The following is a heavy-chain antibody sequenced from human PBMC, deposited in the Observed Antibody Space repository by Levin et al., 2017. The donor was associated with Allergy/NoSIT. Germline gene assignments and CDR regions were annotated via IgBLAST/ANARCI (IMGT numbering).Heavy chain of an antibody. CDR3: ASPYYDILTGYYAFDP. CDR1: GGSISSSSYY. Sequence: SETLSLTCTVSGGSISSSSYYWGWIRQPPGTGLEWIGRIYYSGSTYYNPSLKSRVTISVDTSKNQFSLKLSSVTAADTAVYYCASPYYDILTGYYAFDPWGQGTLVTVSS. D-gene: IGHD3-9*01. J-gene: IGHJ5*02. V-gene: IGHV4-39*01. CDR2: IYYSGST.